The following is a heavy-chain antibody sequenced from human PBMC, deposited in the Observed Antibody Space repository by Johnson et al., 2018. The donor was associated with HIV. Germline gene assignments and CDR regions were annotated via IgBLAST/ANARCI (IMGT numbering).Heavy chain of an antibody. Sequence: QVQLVESGGGVVQPGRSLRLSCAASGFTFSHYAMHWVRQAPGKGLEWVAVISYDGRNKYYADSVKGRFTISRDNSKNRLYLQMNSLRAEDTAVYFCARGVKQQLSVVDAFDIWGQGTMVTVSS. CDR2: ISYDGRNK. D-gene: IGHD6-13*01. CDR3: ARGVKQQLSVVDAFDI. CDR1: GFTFSHYA. V-gene: IGHV3-30*04. J-gene: IGHJ3*02.